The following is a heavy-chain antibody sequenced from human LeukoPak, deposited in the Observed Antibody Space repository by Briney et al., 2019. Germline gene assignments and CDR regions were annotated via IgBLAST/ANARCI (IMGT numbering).Heavy chain of an antibody. D-gene: IGHD2-21*02. V-gene: IGHV5-51*01. Sequence: GESLKISCEGSGYSFSNYWIGWVRQMPGKGLEWMGIIYPGDYETRYSPSFQGLVTISVDKSISTAYLQWSSLKASDTAMYYCAPPREYCGNDCSFDHGGQGTLVTVPS. CDR3: APPREYCGNDCSFDH. J-gene: IGHJ4*02. CDR1: GYSFSNYW. CDR2: IYPGDYET.